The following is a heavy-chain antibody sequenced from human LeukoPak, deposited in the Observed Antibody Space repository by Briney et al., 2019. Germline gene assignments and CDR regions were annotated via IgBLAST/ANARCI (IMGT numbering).Heavy chain of an antibody. V-gene: IGHV1-18*01. J-gene: IGHJ5*02. Sequence: ASVKVSCKASGYTFTSYGISWVRQAPGQGLEWMGWISAYNGNTNYAQKLQGRVTMTTDTSTSTAYMELRSLRSDDTAVYYCARGKPVDIAAAGTGGYNWFDPWGQGTLVTVSS. D-gene: IGHD6-13*01. CDR1: GYTFTSYG. CDR3: ARGKPVDIAAAGTGGYNWFDP. CDR2: ISAYNGNT.